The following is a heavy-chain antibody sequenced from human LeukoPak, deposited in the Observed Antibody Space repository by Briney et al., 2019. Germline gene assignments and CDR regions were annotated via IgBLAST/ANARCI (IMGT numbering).Heavy chain of an antibody. CDR1: GGSISSGGYY. CDR2: IYYSGST. V-gene: IGHV4-31*03. Sequence: PSETPSLTCTVSGGSISSGGYYWSWIRQHPGKGLEWIGYIYYSGSTYYNPSLKSRVTISVDTSKNQFSLKLSSVTAADTAVYYCARFTVTTVPYYYYGMDVWGQGTTVTVSS. J-gene: IGHJ6*02. D-gene: IGHD4-17*01. CDR3: ARFTVTTVPYYYYGMDV.